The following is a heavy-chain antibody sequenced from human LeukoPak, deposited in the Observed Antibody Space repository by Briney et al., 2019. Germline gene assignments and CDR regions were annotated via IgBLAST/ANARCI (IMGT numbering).Heavy chain of an antibody. CDR2: INPNSGGT. CDR1: GYTFTGYY. D-gene: IGHD3-3*01. J-gene: IGHJ4*02. CDR3: ARDSRVTIFGVVTIIQWDY. V-gene: IGHV1-2*06. Sequence: GASVKVSCKASGYTFTGYYMHWVRQAPGRGLEWMGRINPNSGGTNYAQKFQGRVTMTRDTSISTAYMELSRLRSDDTAVYYCARDSRVTIFGVVTIIQWDYWGQGTLVTVSS.